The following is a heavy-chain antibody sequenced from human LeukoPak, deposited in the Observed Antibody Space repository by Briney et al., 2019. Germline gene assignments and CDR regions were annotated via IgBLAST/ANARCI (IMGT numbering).Heavy chain of an antibody. CDR3: ARAVLYSSGFDW. CDR2: TSQSGNT. V-gene: IGHV4-4*02. Sequence: PSGTLSLTCAVSGDSVSSSHWWNWVRQPPGKGLEWIGETSQSGNTKYNPSLKSRVTVSVDTSKNQFSLKLSSVTAADTAVYYCARAVLYSSGFDWWGQGTLVTVSS. J-gene: IGHJ4*02. CDR1: GDSVSSSHW. D-gene: IGHD6-19*01.